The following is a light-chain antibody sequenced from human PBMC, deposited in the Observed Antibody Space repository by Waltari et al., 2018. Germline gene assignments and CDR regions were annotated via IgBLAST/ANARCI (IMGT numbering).Light chain of an antibody. V-gene: IGLV2-14*01. J-gene: IGLJ3*02. CDR2: KVN. CDR1: SRAVGFSYF. Sequence: QSALTQPASVSGSPGQSITIPCTGTSRAVGFSYFVSWFQQPPGKAPKVMIYKVNNRPSGVSNRFSGSKSANTASLTISGLQAEDEADYYCSSYTRRSYWVFGGGTQLTVL. CDR3: SSYTRRSYWV.